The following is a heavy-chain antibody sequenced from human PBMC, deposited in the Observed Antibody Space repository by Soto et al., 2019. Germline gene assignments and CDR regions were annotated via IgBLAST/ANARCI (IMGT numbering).Heavy chain of an antibody. J-gene: IGHJ6*04. Sequence: SETLSLTCAVYGGSFSGYYWSWIRQPPGKGLEWIGEINHSGSTNYNPSLKSRVTISVDTFKNQFSLKLSSVTAADTAVYYCASPLVGTVTTTLIVWGKGTTVTVSS. D-gene: IGHD4-4*01. CDR2: INHSGST. CDR1: GGSFSGYY. CDR3: ASPLVGTVTTTLIV. V-gene: IGHV4-34*01.